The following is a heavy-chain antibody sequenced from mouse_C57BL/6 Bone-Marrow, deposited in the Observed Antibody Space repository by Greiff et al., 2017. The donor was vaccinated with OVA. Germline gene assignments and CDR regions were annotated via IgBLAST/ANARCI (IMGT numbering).Heavy chain of an antibody. CDR3: ATTVVATRYFDV. Sequence: VQLQQSGAELVMPGASVKLSCKASGYTFTSYWMHWVKQRPGQGLEWIGEIDPSDSYTNYNQKLKGKSTLTVDKSSSTAYMQLRRLTSESSAVYFCATTVVATRYFDVWGPGTTVTVSS. V-gene: IGHV1-69*01. D-gene: IGHD1-1*01. CDR1: GYTFTSYW. J-gene: IGHJ1*01. CDR2: IDPSDSYT.